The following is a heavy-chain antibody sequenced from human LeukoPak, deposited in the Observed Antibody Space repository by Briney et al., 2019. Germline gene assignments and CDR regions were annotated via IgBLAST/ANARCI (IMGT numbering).Heavy chain of an antibody. V-gene: IGHV4-59*01. CDR3: ARVGRGVHTWGSYSFDQ. D-gene: IGHD3-16*01. J-gene: IGHJ4*02. Sequence: PSETLSLTCTVSGDSISSYSWTWIRQPPRQGLEWIGFISYSGSTRYNASFESRVTISIDTSNNQFSMKLTSVTAAATARYYCARVGRGVHTWGSYSFDQWGQGALVTVSS. CDR1: GDSISSYS. CDR2: ISYSGST.